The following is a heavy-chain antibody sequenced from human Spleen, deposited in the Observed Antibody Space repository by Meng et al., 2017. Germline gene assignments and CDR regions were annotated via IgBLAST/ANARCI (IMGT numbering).Heavy chain of an antibody. CDR1: GYTFTGYS. J-gene: IGHJ4*02. V-gene: IGHV1-2*06. Sequence: QVQLVQSGAEVKKPGASVKVSCKASGYTFTGYSMHWIRQAPGQGLEWMGQINPDSGTNYAQRFQGRVTLTWDTSISTAYMDLSSLRSDDTAMYYCAKDLSGSIDYWGQGTLVTVSS. CDR2: INPDSGT. CDR3: AKDLSGSIDY. D-gene: IGHD2/OR15-2a*01.